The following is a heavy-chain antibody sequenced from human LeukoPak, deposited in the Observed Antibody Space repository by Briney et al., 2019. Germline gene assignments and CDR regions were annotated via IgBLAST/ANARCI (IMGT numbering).Heavy chain of an antibody. Sequence: SETLSLTCTVSSGSISTSNYYWGWVRQPPGKALEWIGNIFYSGSTYYNPSLKSRVTISVDTSKNQFSLKLSSVTAADTAVYYCARGRIAAQTINWFDPWGQGTLVTVSS. CDR3: ARGRIAAQTINWFDP. J-gene: IGHJ5*02. CDR1: SGSISTSNYY. V-gene: IGHV4-39*07. D-gene: IGHD6-6*01. CDR2: IFYSGST.